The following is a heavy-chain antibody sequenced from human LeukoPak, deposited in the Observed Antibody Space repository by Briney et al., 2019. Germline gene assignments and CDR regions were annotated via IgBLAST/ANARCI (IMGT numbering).Heavy chain of an antibody. CDR1: GSTVSTTL. Sequence: GGSLRLTCTVSGSTVSTTLMDWVRQATGKGLEWVANIKQDGSEKNYVDSVKGRFTISRDNAKNSLYLQMNSLRVEDSAVYYCAGRGEGSGSPLDSWGQGTLVNVSS. J-gene: IGHJ4*02. CDR2: IKQDGSEK. CDR3: AGRGEGSGSPLDS. D-gene: IGHD3-22*01. V-gene: IGHV3-7*01.